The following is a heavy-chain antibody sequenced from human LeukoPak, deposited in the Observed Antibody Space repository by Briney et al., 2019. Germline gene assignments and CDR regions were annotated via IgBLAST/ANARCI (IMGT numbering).Heavy chain of an antibody. V-gene: IGHV1-69*13. Sequence: GASVKVSCKASGYTFTSYGISWVRQAPGQGLEWMGGIIPIFGTANYAQKFQGRVTITADESTSTAYMELSSLRSEDTAVYYCARDTGDSSGWYMNYWGQGTLVTVSS. CDR1: GYTFTSYG. CDR2: IIPIFGTA. J-gene: IGHJ4*02. D-gene: IGHD6-19*01. CDR3: ARDTGDSSGWYMNY.